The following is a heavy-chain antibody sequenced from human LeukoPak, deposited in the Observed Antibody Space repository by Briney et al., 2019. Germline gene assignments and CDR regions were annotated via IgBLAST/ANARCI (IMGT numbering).Heavy chain of an antibody. CDR2: IYYSGST. V-gene: IGHV4-59*01. CDR3: ASHKGF. CDR1: GGSISNNY. J-gene: IGHJ4*02. Sequence: PSETLSLTCTVSGGSISNNYWSWFRQPPGKGLEWIGYIYYSGSTNHIPSLKSRVTISVDTSKSQFSLKLSSVTAADTAVYYCASHKGFWGQGTLVTVSS.